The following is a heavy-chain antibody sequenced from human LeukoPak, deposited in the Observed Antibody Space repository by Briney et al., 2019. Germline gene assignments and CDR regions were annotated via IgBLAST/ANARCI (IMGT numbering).Heavy chain of an antibody. CDR2: INHSGST. J-gene: IGHJ4*02. CDR3: AREVYDSSGYYL. Sequence: SETLSLTCAAYGGSFSGYYWSWIRQPPGKGLEWIGEINHSGSTNYNPSLKSRVTISVDTSKNQFSLKLSSVIAADTAVYYCAREVYDSSGYYLWGQGTLVTVSS. D-gene: IGHD3-22*01. V-gene: IGHV4-34*01. CDR1: GGSFSGYY.